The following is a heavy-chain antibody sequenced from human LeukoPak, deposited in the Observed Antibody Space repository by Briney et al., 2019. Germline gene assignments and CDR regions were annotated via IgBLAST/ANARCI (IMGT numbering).Heavy chain of an antibody. CDR2: ISYDGSNK. Sequence: GGSLRLSGAASGFTFSSYAMHWVRQAPGKGLEWVAVISYDGSNKYYADSVKGRFTISRDNSKNTLYLQMNSLRDEDTAVYYCARDGGKITIFGVVILYYFDYWGQGTLVTVSS. D-gene: IGHD3-3*01. CDR3: ARDGGKITIFGVVILYYFDY. CDR1: GFTFSSYA. J-gene: IGHJ4*02. V-gene: IGHV3-30-3*01.